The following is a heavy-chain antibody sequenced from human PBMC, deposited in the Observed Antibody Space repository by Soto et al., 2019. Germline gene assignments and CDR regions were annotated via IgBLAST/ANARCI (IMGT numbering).Heavy chain of an antibody. CDR2: INPNSGGS. Sequence: EASVKVSCKASGYTFTGYYMHWVRQAPGQGLEWMVLINPNSGGSNYAQKFQGWVTMTRDTSISTAYMELSRLRSDDTAVYYCARDRDSSGDYGMDVWGQGTTVTVSS. J-gene: IGHJ6*02. D-gene: IGHD6-19*01. CDR3: ARDRDSSGDYGMDV. V-gene: IGHV1-2*04. CDR1: GYTFTGYY.